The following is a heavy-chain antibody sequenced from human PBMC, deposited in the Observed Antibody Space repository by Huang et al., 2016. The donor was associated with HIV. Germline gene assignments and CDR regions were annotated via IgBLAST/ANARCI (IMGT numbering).Heavy chain of an antibody. CDR3: ARGANWASSWYFDL. V-gene: IGHV4-59*01. Sequence: QVQLQETGPGLVKPSETLSLTCSVSGGALSSDYWGWIRQSPGKGLEWIGSVFHSGSTNYNLSLKSRIFISIDRSKNQFSPQLSSVTAADSAVYYCARGANWASSWYFDLWGRGTLVSVSS. CDR1: GGALSSDY. J-gene: IGHJ2*01. D-gene: IGHD2-8*01. CDR2: VFHSGST.